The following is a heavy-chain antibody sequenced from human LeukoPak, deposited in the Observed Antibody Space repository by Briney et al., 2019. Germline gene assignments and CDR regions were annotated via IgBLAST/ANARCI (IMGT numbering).Heavy chain of an antibody. CDR3: ARRHLYYYDSGYDAFDI. CDR1: GGSTSSYY. J-gene: IGHJ3*02. CDR2: IYYSGST. D-gene: IGHD3-22*01. V-gene: IGHV4-59*08. Sequence: SETLSLTRTVSGGSTSSYYWSWIRQPPGKGLEWIGYIYYSGSTNYNPSLKSRVTISVDTSKNQFSLKLSSVTAADTAVYYCARRHLYYYDSGYDAFDIWGQGTMVTVSS.